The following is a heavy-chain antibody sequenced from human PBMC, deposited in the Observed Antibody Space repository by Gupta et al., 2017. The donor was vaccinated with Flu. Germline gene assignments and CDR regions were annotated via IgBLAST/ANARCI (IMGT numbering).Heavy chain of an antibody. D-gene: IGHD1-26*01. CDR2: IFSDGST. V-gene: IGHV4-39*01. J-gene: IGHJ4*02. CDR3: ARRSGTYFGSFDF. Sequence: QLHLQESGPGLVKPSETLSLNCTVSGGSISSTVSSSSYYWGWIRQSPGTGLEWIGSIFSDGSTYYTPSLKSRVIMSMDAPKNQYSLKLTSVTAADTAIYYCARRSGTYFGSFDFWGQGILVTVSS. CDR1: GGSISSTVSSSSYY.